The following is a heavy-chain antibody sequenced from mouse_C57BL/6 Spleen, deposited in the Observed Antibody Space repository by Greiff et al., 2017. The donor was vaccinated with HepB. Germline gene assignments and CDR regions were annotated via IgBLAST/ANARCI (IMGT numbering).Heavy chain of an antibody. V-gene: IGHV5-4*01. CDR2: ISDGGSYT. CDR1: GFTFSSYA. J-gene: IGHJ1*03. CDR3: ARETTVVATSYFDV. Sequence: EVQWVESGGGLVKPGGSLKLSCAASGFTFSSYAMSWVRQTPEKRLEWVATISDGGSYTYYPDNVKGRFTISRDNAKNNLYLQMSHLKSEDTAMYYCARETTVVATSYFDVWGTGTTVTVSS. D-gene: IGHD1-1*01.